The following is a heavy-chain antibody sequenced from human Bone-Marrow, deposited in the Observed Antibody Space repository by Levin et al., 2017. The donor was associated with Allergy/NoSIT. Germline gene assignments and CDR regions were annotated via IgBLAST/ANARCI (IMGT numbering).Heavy chain of an antibody. CDR1: GFTFSDHY. CDR3: ARALDTSGPNFDL. Sequence: GGSLRLSCAASGFTFSDHYMNWIRQAPGKGLEWVSYISRSGNVFTYADSVKGRFTISRDNAKNSLYLQVDNLSAEDTAVYYCARALDTSGPNFDLWGQGTVVTVSS. D-gene: IGHD3-22*01. CDR2: ISRSGNVF. J-gene: IGHJ5*02. V-gene: IGHV3-11*01.